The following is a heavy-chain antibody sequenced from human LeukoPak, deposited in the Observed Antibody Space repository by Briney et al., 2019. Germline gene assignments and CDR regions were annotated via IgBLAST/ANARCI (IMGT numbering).Heavy chain of an antibody. D-gene: IGHD2-21*01. CDR3: AQFAKGG. Sequence: PGGSLRLSCAASGFTFSSSAMSWVRQAPGKGLEWVGRIKHKAHSYTTEYAASVKGRFTISRDDSKSSLYLQMSSLKIEDTAVYYCAQFAKGGWGQGTLVTVSS. CDR1: GFTFSSSA. CDR2: IKHKAHSYTT. V-gene: IGHV3-72*01. J-gene: IGHJ4*02.